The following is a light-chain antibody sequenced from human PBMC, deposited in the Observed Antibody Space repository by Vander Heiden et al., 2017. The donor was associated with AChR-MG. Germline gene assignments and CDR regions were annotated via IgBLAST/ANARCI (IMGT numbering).Light chain of an antibody. CDR2: NDS. Sequence: SYVLTHPPCVSVAPGQTARITSGRNNSVSKSEHSNQRKPGQAPVLVVYNDSDRPSGIPERFSGSNSGNTATLTISRVEPGDEADYYCQVWDTSGDHVVFGGGTKLTVL. J-gene: IGLJ2*01. CDR3: QVWDTSGDHVV. V-gene: IGLV3-21*02. CDR1: NSVSKS.